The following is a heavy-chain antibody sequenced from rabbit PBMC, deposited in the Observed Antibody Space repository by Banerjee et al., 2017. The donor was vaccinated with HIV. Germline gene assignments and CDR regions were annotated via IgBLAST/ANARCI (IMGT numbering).Heavy chain of an antibody. J-gene: IGHJ4*01. CDR3: ARGGGAAGYGYAL. V-gene: IGHV1S40*01. CDR2: IYGGSSGST. CDR1: GFSFSSYW. Sequence: QSLEESGGDLVKPGASLTLTCTASGFSFSSYWMWWVRQAPGKGLEWIACIYGGSSGSTHYASWAKGRFTISKASSTTVTLQMTSLTVADTATYFCARGGGAAGYGYALWGPGTLVTVS. D-gene: IGHD6-1*01.